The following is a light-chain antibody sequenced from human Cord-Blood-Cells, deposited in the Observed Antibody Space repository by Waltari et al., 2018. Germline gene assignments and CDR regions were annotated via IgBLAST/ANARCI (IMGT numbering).Light chain of an antibody. V-gene: IGKV1-33*01. J-gene: IGKJ3*01. CDR3: QQYDNLPFT. CDR2: DAS. Sequence: DIKMTQSSSSLSASVGERVTITCQASQDISNYLNWYKQKPGKAPKPLIYDASNLETGVPSRFSGSGSGTDFTFTISSLQPEDIATYYCQQYDNLPFTFGPGTKVDIK. CDR1: QDISNY.